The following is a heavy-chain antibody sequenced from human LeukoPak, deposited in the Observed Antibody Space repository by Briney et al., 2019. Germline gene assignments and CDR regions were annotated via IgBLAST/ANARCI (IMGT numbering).Heavy chain of an antibody. Sequence: GGSLRLSCAASGFTFSDYSMHWVRQAPGKGLNWVAFIRYDGNNKYYADSVKGRFTISRDNAKNTLYLQMNSLRAEDTAVYYCARSGYSSSWLFYYYMDVWGKGTTVTISS. CDR2: IRYDGNNK. D-gene: IGHD6-13*01. CDR1: GFTFSDYS. CDR3: ARSGYSSSWLFYYYMDV. J-gene: IGHJ6*03. V-gene: IGHV3-30*02.